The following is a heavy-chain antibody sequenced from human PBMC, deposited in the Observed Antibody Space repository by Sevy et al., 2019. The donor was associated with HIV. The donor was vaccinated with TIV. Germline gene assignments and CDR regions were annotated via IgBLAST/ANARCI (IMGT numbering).Heavy chain of an antibody. CDR1: GYTFTSYD. J-gene: IGHJ4*02. D-gene: IGHD3-16*01. CDR3: ARGRYYDYVWGSYPSGLDY. Sequence: ASVKVSCKASGYTFTSYDINWVRQATGQGLEWMGWMNPNSGNTGYAQKFQGRVTMTRNTSISTAYMELSSLRSEDTAAYYCARGRYYDYVWGSYPSGLDYWGQGTLVTVSS. V-gene: IGHV1-8*01. CDR2: MNPNSGNT.